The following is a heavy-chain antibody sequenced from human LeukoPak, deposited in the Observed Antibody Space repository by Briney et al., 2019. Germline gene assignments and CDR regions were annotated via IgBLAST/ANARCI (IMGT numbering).Heavy chain of an antibody. CDR3: AHRRDYDGDWNGGSFDF. D-gene: IGHD2-21*02. V-gene: IGHV2-5*02. J-gene: IGHJ4*02. CDR1: GFSLTRQPAG. CDR2: IPWVKDK. Sequence: SAPTRVQPRQTLTLTCSFYGFSLTRQPAGMGSIRQPPGNALESPALIPWVKDKRYNPSLTSSLTVTQNTSKTQVLLTMTNMDPVDTGTYYCAHRRDYDGDWNGGSFDFWGQGTLVTVSS.